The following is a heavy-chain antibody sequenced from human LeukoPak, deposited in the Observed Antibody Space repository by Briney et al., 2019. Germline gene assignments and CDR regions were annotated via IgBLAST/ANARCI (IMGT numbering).Heavy chain of an antibody. CDR1: GFTFSSYE. CDR2: ISGSGGST. Sequence: GGSLRLSCAGSGFTFSSYEMNWVRQAPGKGLEWVSAISGSGGSTYYADSVKGRFTISRDNSKNTLYLQMNSLRAEDTAVYYCAPENGLIVVVPAALGVWGQGTLVTVSS. D-gene: IGHD2-2*01. CDR3: APENGLIVVVPAALGV. J-gene: IGHJ4*02. V-gene: IGHV3-23*01.